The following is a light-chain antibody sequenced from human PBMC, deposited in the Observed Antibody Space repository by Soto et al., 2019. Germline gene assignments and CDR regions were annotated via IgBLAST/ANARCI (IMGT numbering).Light chain of an antibody. CDR1: DSNIGSNS. V-gene: IGLV1-47*01. Sequence: QSVLTQPPSASGTPGQRVSITCSGSDSNIGSNSVHWYQQVPGMAPKLLVYKSDQRPSGVPDRFSGSKSVTSASLAISGLRAEDEAEYYCATWDDGLSGVLFGGGTKPTVL. CDR2: KSD. CDR3: ATWDDGLSGVL. J-gene: IGLJ2*01.